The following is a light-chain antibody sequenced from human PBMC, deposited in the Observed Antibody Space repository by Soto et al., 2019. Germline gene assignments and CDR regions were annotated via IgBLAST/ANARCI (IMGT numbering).Light chain of an antibody. Sequence: EIVMTQSPATLSVSPGERATLSCRASQSVSNNLAWYQQKPGQAPSLLIYGASTRATGIPARFSGSGSGTEFNLTISSLLSEDCAVYSCQQYNNWPRTFGQGTKVEIK. CDR1: QSVSNN. J-gene: IGKJ1*01. V-gene: IGKV3-15*01. CDR2: GAS. CDR3: QQYNNWPRT.